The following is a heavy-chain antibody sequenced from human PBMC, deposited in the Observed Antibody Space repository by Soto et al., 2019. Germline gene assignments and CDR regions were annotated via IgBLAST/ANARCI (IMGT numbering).Heavy chain of an antibody. J-gene: IGHJ5*02. CDR2: IIPILGST. D-gene: IGHD3-22*01. Sequence: ASVKVSCKASGGTFAIYGINWVRQAPGQGLQWMGGIIPILGSTHYAQNFKDRLTITADESTTTAYMELSSLKSDDTAVYYCARVFYGPHQYESSDYNWDWRDPWGQGTLVTVSS. CDR3: ARVFYGPHQYESSDYNWDWRDP. V-gene: IGHV1-69*13. CDR1: GGTFAIYG.